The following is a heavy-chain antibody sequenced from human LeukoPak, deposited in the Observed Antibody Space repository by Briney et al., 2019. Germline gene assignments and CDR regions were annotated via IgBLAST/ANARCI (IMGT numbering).Heavy chain of an antibody. D-gene: IGHD3-22*01. V-gene: IGHV4-34*01. CDR1: GGSFSGYY. CDR3: AKRGKDSPGYYSYFDY. J-gene: IGHJ4*02. CDR2: INHSGST. Sequence: PSETLSLTCAVYGGSFSGYYWSWIRQPPGKGLEWIGEINHSGSTNYNPSLKSRVTISVDTSKNQFSLKLSSVTAADTAVYYCAKRGKDSPGYYSYFDYWGQGTLVTVSS.